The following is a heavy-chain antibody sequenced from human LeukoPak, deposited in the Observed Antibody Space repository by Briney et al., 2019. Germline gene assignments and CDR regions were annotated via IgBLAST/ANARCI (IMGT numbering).Heavy chain of an antibody. CDR3: ARSPLWFGELYSDY. J-gene: IGHJ4*02. Sequence: ASVKVSCKASGYTFTGYYMHWVRQAPGQGLEWMGWINPNSGGTNYAQKFQGRVTMTRDTSISTAYMELSRLRSDDTAVYYCARSPLWFGELYSDYWGQGTLVTVFS. CDR1: GYTFTGYY. D-gene: IGHD3-10*01. V-gene: IGHV1-2*02. CDR2: INPNSGGT.